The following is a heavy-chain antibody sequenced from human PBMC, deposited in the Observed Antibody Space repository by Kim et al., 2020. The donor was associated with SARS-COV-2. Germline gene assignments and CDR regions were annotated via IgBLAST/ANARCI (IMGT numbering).Heavy chain of an antibody. CDR3: ASGPTPGQN. CDR1: GFTFSEYW. D-gene: IGHD2-15*01. V-gene: IGHV3-74*01. Sequence: GGSLRLSCAASGFTFSEYWMHWVRQAPGKGLVWVSRIIPDGRSTSYADSVKGRFTISRDNAKNSLYLQMNSLRAEDTAVYYCASGPTPGQNWGQGTLVTVSS. J-gene: IGHJ4*02. CDR2: IIPDGRST.